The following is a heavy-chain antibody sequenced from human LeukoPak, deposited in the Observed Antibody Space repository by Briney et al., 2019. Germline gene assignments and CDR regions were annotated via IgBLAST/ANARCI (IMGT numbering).Heavy chain of an antibody. Sequence: GRSLRLSCAASGFTFSSYAMHWVRQAPGKGLEWVAVISYDGSNKYYADSVKGRFTISRDNSKNTLYLQMNSLRAEDTAVYYCAKGYNWHDRWGQGTLVTVSS. V-gene: IGHV3-30-3*01. CDR1: GFTFSSYA. CDR3: AKGYNWHDR. J-gene: IGHJ5*02. CDR2: ISYDGSNK.